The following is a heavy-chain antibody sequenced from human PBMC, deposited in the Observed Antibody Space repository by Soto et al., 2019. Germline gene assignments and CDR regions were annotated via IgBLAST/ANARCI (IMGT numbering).Heavy chain of an antibody. CDR3: ARDPEQTRVSGWLDP. CDR2: ISAYNGNT. V-gene: IGHV1-18*04. CDR1: GYTFTSYG. Sequence: ASVKVSCKASGYTFTSYGISWVRQAPGQGLEWMGWISAYNGNTNYAQKLQGRVTMTTDTSTSTAYMELRSLRSDDTAVYYCARDPEQTRVSGWLDPWGQGTLVTVSS. D-gene: IGHD6-13*01. J-gene: IGHJ5*02.